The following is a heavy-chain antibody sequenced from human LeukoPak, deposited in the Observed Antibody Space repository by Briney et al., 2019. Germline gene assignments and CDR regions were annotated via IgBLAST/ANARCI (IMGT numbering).Heavy chain of an antibody. CDR2: IYPSDSDT. J-gene: IGHJ3*02. V-gene: IGHV5-51*01. D-gene: IGHD3-10*01. Sequence: GESLKISCKGSGYRFTDYWIGWVRQMPGRGLEWMGIIYPSDSDTRYSHSFQGQVTISADKSISTAYLQWSSLKASDTAIYYCARRTGESFDIWGQGTMVTVSS. CDR3: ARRTGESFDI. CDR1: GYRFTDYW.